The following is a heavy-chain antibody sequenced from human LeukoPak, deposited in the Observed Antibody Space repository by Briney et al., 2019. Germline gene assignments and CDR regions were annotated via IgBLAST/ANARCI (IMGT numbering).Heavy chain of an antibody. D-gene: IGHD3-10*01. J-gene: IGHJ4*02. CDR2: INPNSGGT. CDR3: ARVLSGPYYGYVVDFEASPPGLDY. V-gene: IGHV1-2*02. CDR1: GYTFTGYY. Sequence: GASVKVSCKASGYTFTGYYMHWVRQAPGQGLEWMGWINPNSGGTNYAQKFQGRVTMTRDTSISTAYMELSRLRSDDTAVYYCARVLSGPYYGYVVDFEASPPGLDYWGQGTLVTVSS.